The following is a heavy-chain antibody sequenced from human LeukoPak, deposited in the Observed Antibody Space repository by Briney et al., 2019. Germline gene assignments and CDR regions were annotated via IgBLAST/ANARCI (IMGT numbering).Heavy chain of an antibody. V-gene: IGHV4-61*01. CDR2: IYYSGST. J-gene: IGHJ6*02. CDR1: GGSVSSGSYY. D-gene: IGHD6-19*01. CDR3: ARDSGSGWYGYYYYGMDV. Sequence: PSETLSLTCTVSGGSVSSGSYYWSWIRQPPGKGLEWVGYIYYSGSTNYNPSLKSRVTISVDTSKNQFSLKLSSVTAADTAVYYCARDSGSGWYGYYYYGMDVWGQGTTVTVSS.